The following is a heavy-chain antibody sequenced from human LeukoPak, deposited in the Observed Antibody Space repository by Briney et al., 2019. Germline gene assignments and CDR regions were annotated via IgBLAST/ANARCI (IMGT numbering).Heavy chain of an antibody. J-gene: IGHJ4*02. V-gene: IGHV1-18*01. CDR2: ISAYNGNT. CDR1: GYTFTSYG. D-gene: IGHD3-22*01. CDR3: ARSGNYYDSSGPGFDY. Sequence: GASVKVSCKASGYTFTSYGISWVRQAPGQGLEWMGWISAYNGNTNYAQKLQGRVTMTTDTSTSTAYMELRSLRSDDTAVYYCARSGNYYDSSGPGFDYWGQGTLVTVSS.